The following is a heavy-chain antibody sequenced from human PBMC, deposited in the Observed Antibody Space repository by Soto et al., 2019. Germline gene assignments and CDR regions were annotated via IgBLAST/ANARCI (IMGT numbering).Heavy chain of an antibody. CDR3: ARWPRGDYGDYGNWFDL. CDR1: GGSISSGGYY. J-gene: IGHJ5*02. CDR2: IYYSGST. D-gene: IGHD4-17*01. V-gene: IGHV4-31*03. Sequence: SETLSLTCTVSGGSISSGGYYWSWIRQHPGKGLEWIGYIYYSGSTYYNPSLKSRVTISVDTSKNQFSLKLSSVTAADTAVYYCARWPRGDYGDYGNWFDLWGQGTLVTVSS.